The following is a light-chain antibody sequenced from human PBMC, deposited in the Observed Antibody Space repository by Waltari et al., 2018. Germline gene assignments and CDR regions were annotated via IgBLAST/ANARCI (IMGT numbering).Light chain of an antibody. CDR2: EVT. J-gene: IGLJ1*01. CDR1: SSDVGRYNY. Sequence: QSALTQPPSASGSPGQSVTISCTGPSSDVGRYNYVSWYQQHPGKAPKLIIYEVTKRPSGVPDRFSGSKSGNTASLTVSGLQAEDEADYYCSSFADTNPFVFGTGTKVTVL. V-gene: IGLV2-8*01. CDR3: SSFADTNPFV.